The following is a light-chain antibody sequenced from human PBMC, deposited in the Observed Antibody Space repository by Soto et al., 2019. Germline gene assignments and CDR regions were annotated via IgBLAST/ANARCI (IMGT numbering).Light chain of an antibody. V-gene: IGKV3-20*01. J-gene: IGKJ3*01. CDR3: QQYNNWPPVT. CDR1: QSVSSSY. CDR2: GAS. Sequence: EIVLTQSPGTLSLSPGERATLSCRASQSVSSSYLAWYQQKPGQAPRLLIYGASSRATGIPDRFSGSGSGTEFTLTIYRLEPEDFAVYYCQQYNNWPPVTFGPGTKVDI.